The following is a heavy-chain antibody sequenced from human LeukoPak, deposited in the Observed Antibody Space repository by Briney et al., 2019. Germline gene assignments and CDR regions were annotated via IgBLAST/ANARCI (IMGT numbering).Heavy chain of an antibody. Sequence: SETLSLTCAVYGGSFSGYYWSWIRQPPGKGLEWIGEINHSGSTNYNPSLKSRVTISVDTPKNHFSLKLSSVTAADTAVYYCARDTTGYWGQGTLVTVSS. J-gene: IGHJ4*02. CDR3: ARDTTGY. CDR2: INHSGST. V-gene: IGHV4-34*01. D-gene: IGHD1-26*01. CDR1: GGSFSGYY.